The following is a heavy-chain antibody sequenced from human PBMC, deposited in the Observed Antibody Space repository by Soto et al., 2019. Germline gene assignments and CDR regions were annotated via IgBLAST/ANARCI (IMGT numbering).Heavy chain of an antibody. J-gene: IGHJ6*04. CDR2: TYYRSKWYN. Sequence: SQTLSLTCAISGDSVSSNSAAWNWIRQSPSRGLEWLGRTYYRSKWYNDYAVSVKSRITINPDTSKNQFSLQLNSVTPEDTAVYYCATDGELGPREASYYNYRMGVWHRGTTVTVSS. CDR1: GDSVSSNSAA. CDR3: ATDGELGPREASYYNYRMGV. D-gene: IGHD7-27*01. V-gene: IGHV6-1*01.